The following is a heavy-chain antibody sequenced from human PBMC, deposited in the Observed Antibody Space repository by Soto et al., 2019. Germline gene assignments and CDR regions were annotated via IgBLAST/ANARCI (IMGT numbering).Heavy chain of an antibody. CDR2: ISWNSGST. CDR3: AKEAKWELPTYYFDY. Sequence: EVQLVESGGGLVQPGRSLRLSCAASGFTFDDYAMHWVRQAPGKGLEWVSGISWNSGSTYYADSVKGRFTISRDNSKNTLYLQMNSLRAEDTAVYYCAKEAKWELPTYYFDYWGQGTLVTVSS. J-gene: IGHJ4*02. D-gene: IGHD1-26*01. V-gene: IGHV3-9*01. CDR1: GFTFDDYA.